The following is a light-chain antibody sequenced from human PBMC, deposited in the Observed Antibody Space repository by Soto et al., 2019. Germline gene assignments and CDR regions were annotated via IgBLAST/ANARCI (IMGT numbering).Light chain of an antibody. V-gene: IGKV3-11*01. CDR1: QSVSTY. Sequence: EIVLTQSPATLSLSPGERAALSCRASQSVSTYLVWYQQKPGQAPRLLLYDASNRATGIPARFYGSGSGTDFTLTISSLEPEDFAVYYCQRRSDWPITFGQGTRLEIK. CDR2: DAS. CDR3: QRRSDWPIT. J-gene: IGKJ5*01.